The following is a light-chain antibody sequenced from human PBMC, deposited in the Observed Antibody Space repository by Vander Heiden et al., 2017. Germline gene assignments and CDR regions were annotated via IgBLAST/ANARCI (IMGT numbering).Light chain of an antibody. Sequence: HSVLTHPPSASLTPAQRVTISCAGSSSNIGSYTVNWYQQLPGTGPKLLIYTNNQRPSGVPDRFSGSKSGTSASLAISGLQSEDEADYHCAAWDDTLNGVVFGGGTKLSVL. CDR3: AAWDDTLNGVV. J-gene: IGLJ2*01. CDR1: SSNIGSYT. CDR2: TNN. V-gene: IGLV1-44*01.